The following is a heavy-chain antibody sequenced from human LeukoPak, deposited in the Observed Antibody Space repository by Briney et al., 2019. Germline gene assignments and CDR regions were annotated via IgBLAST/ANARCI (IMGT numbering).Heavy chain of an antibody. CDR3: ARGTTVVNSAFDI. CDR2: INPNSGGT. D-gene: IGHD4-23*01. Sequence: GASVKVSCKASGYTFTGYYMHWVRQAPGQGLEWMGWINPNSGGTNYAQKFQGWVTMTRDTSISTAYMELSRLRSDDTAVYYCARGTTVVNSAFDIWAKGQWSPSLQ. J-gene: IGHJ3*02. V-gene: IGHV1-2*04. CDR1: GYTFTGYY.